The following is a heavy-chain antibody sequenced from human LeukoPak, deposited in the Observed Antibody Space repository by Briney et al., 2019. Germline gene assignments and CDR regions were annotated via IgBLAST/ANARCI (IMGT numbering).Heavy chain of an antibody. D-gene: IGHD3-10*01. Sequence: KTSETLSLTCTVSGGSISSYYWSWIRQPPGKGLEWIGYIYYSGSTNYNPSLKSRVTISVDTSKNQFSLKLSSVTAADTAVYYCARDLGSYYFDYWGQGTLVTVSS. CDR1: GGSISSYY. J-gene: IGHJ4*02. CDR3: ARDLGSYYFDY. CDR2: IYYSGST. V-gene: IGHV4-59*01.